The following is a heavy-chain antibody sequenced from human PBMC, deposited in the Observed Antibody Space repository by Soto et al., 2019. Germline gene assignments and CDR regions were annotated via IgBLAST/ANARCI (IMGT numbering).Heavy chain of an antibody. CDR1: GGSISSGGYY. D-gene: IGHD6-6*01. J-gene: IGHJ4*02. Sequence: SETLSLTCTVSGGSISSGGYYWSWIRQHPGKGLEWIGYIYYSGSTYYNPSLKSRVTISVDTSKNQISLKLNSVTAADTAVYYCARGVEYSSSSPPGTFDYWGQGTLVTVSS. CDR3: ARGVEYSSSSPPGTFDY. CDR2: IYYSGST. V-gene: IGHV4-31*03.